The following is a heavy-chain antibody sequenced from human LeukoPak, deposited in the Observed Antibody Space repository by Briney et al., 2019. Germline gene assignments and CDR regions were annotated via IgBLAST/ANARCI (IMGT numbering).Heavy chain of an antibody. J-gene: IGHJ5*02. CDR3: ARDLGYCTGGTCYPNWFDP. V-gene: IGHV4-34*01. Sequence: SETLSLTCAVYGGSFSGYYWSWIRHPPGEGVEWSGEINYSGSTNYNPSLKSRVPISVDTSKNQFSLKLSSVTAADTAVYYCARDLGYCTGGTCYPNWFDPWGQGTLVTVSS. CDR1: GGSFSGYY. CDR2: INYSGST. D-gene: IGHD2-15*01.